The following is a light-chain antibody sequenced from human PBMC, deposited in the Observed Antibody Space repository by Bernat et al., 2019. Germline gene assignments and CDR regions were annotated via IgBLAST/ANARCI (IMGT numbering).Light chain of an antibody. CDR3: CSYAGSYTSAF. CDR1: SSDVGGYNY. V-gene: IGLV2-11*01. Sequence: QSALTQPRSVSGSPGQSVTIPCTGTSSDVGGYNYVSWYQQHPGKAPKPMIYDVSKRPSGVPDRFSGSKSGNTASLTISGLQAEDEADYYCCSYAGSYTSAFFGTGTKVTVL. J-gene: IGLJ1*01. CDR2: DVS.